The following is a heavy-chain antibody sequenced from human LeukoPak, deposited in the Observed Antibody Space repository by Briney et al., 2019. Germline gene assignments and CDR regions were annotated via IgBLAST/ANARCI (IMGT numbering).Heavy chain of an antibody. Sequence: PGRSLRLSCAASGFTFSSYGMYWVRQAPGKGLEWVAVISYDGSNKYYADSVKGRFTISRDNSKNTLYLQMNSLRAEDTAVYYCAKDRHYDILTGYSYYLDYWGQGTLVTVSS. J-gene: IGHJ4*02. D-gene: IGHD3-9*01. V-gene: IGHV3-30*18. CDR2: ISYDGSNK. CDR1: GFTFSSYG. CDR3: AKDRHYDILTGYSYYLDY.